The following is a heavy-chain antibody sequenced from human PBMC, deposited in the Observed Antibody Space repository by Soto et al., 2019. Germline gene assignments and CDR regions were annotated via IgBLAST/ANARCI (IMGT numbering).Heavy chain of an antibody. J-gene: IGHJ4*02. CDR3: AAQHRAAPFDY. CDR2: IYHSGST. CDR1: GYSISSGYY. V-gene: IGHV4-38-2*01. Sequence: NPSETLSLTCAVSGYSISSGYYWGWIRQPPGKGLEWIGSIYHSGSTYYNPSLKSRVTISVDTSKNQFSLKLSSVTAADTAVYYCAAQHRAAPFDYWGQGTLVTVSS. D-gene: IGHD6-6*01.